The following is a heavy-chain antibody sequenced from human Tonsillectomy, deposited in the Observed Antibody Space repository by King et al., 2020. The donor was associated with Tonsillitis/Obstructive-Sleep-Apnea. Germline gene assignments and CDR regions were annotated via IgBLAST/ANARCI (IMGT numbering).Heavy chain of an antibody. CDR3: AKFGTQGAFDI. CDR1: GFTFSNYA. J-gene: IGHJ3*02. D-gene: IGHD3-16*01. V-gene: IGHV3-23*04. CDR2: ISGSGDST. Sequence: VQLVESGGGLVQPGGSLRLSCAASGFTFSNYAMSWVRQAPGKGLEWVSAISGSGDSTYYADSVKGRFTISRDNSKNTLCPQMNSLRAEDTAVFYCAKFGTQGAFDIWGQGTMVTVSS.